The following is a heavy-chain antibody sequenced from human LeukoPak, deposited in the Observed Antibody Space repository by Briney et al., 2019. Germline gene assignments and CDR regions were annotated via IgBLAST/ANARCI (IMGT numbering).Heavy chain of an antibody. CDR1: GGSISTFY. J-gene: IGHJ3*02. V-gene: IGHV4-4*07. CDR3: ARSIEAFDI. CDR2: IFTSGTT. Sequence: SETLSLTCTVSGGSISTFYWTWIRQPAGKGLEWIGRIFTSGTTNYNPSLKSRVTMSVDTSKNQFSLKVSSVTAADTAVYYCARSIEAFDIWGQGTMVTVSS.